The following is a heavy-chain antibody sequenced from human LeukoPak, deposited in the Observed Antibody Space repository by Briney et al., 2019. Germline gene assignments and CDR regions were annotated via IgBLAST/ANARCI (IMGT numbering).Heavy chain of an antibody. Sequence: GGSLRLSCAASGFTFSSYSMNWVRQAPGKGLEWVSSISSSSSYIYYADSVKGRFTISRDNAKNSLYLQMNSLGAEDTAVYYCANSPSPWQLAEYFQHWGQGTLVTVSS. CDR2: ISSSSSYI. D-gene: IGHD6-6*01. J-gene: IGHJ1*01. V-gene: IGHV3-21*04. CDR1: GFTFSSYS. CDR3: ANSPSPWQLAEYFQH.